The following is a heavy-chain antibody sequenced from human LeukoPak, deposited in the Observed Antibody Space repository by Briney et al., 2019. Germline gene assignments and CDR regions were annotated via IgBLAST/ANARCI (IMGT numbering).Heavy chain of an antibody. CDR1: GLTFGSHG. J-gene: IGHJ6*03. Sequence: GGSLRLSCAASGLTFGSHGMSWVRQAPGKGLEWVSTISGSGGTTYYPDSVKGRFTVSRDNSKDTLHLQMNSLRVDDTAIYYCAKSGILYSYYMDVWGKGTTVTVSS. D-gene: IGHD1-14*01. V-gene: IGHV3-23*01. CDR3: AKSGILYSYYMDV. CDR2: ISGSGGTT.